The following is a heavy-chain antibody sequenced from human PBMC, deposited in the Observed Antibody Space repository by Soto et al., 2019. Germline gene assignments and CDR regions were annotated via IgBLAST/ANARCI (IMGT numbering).Heavy chain of an antibody. V-gene: IGHV3-23*01. Sequence: PGGSLRLSCATSGFTFSNYAMSWARLAPGKGLEWVSTISAGGDATFYADSVKGRFTISRDNSKNTLYLQMNSLRADDTAVYYCAKDTGSDYYYDSSGYYSVFDAWGQGTMVTVSS. CDR3: AKDTGSDYYYDSSGYYSVFDA. CDR1: GFTFSNYA. CDR2: ISAGGDAT. J-gene: IGHJ3*01. D-gene: IGHD3-22*01.